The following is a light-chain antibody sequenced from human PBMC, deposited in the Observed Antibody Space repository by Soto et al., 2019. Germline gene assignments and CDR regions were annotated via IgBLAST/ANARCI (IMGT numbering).Light chain of an antibody. CDR1: QSIGFN. V-gene: IGKV3-15*01. CDR2: SAS. CDR3: QQYDDWTMYT. J-gene: IGKJ2*01. Sequence: EIVMTQSPVTLSVSPGETATLSCRASQSIGFNLAWYLQRPGQTPRLVIYSASIRAPGVPDRFSGSGSGTEFTLTINSLQSEDFAVYYCQQYDDWTMYTFGQGTKLEI.